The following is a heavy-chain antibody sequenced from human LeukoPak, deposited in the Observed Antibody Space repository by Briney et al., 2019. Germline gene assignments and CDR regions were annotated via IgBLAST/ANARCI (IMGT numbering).Heavy chain of an antibody. Sequence: GASVKLSCTASGYTVSIYDINWGRHAIGPGLERMRWVNLNSGNRGYAQKFQARVTMTTDTSISTAYLEPRSLRSEDAAVYDCARSGRFWLWFGELLSGAPYFDYWGQGTLVTVSS. J-gene: IGHJ4*02. CDR3: ARSGRFWLWFGELLSGAPYFDY. CDR1: GYTVSIYD. D-gene: IGHD3-10*01. CDR2: VNLNSGNR. V-gene: IGHV1-8*01.